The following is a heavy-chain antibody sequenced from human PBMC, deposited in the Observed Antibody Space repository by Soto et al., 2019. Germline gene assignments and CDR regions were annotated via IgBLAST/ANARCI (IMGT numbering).Heavy chain of an antibody. Sequence: SETLSLTCSVSGGSITTYYWSWIRQPPGKGLEWIGYLNDIGGTKDNPSLKSRVTISIDTSKNQFSLKLSSVTAADTAVYYCARGALGTYKYYYYMDVWGKGTTVTVSS. V-gene: IGHV4-59*01. CDR2: LNDIGGT. D-gene: IGHD3-10*01. CDR3: ARGALGTYKYYYYMDV. CDR1: GGSITTYY. J-gene: IGHJ6*03.